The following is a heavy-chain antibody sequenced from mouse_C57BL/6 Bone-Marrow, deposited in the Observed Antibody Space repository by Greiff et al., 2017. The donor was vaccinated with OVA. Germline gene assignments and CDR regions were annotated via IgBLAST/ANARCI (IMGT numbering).Heavy chain of an antibody. CDR1: GYTFTDYY. V-gene: IGHV1-26*01. J-gene: IGHJ2*01. CDR3: ARWLLPYFDY. Sequence: EVPRVESGPELVKPGASVKISCKASGYTFTDYYMNWVKQSHGKSLEWIGDINPNNGGTSYNQKFKGKATLTVDKSSSTAYMELRSLTSEDSAVYYCARWLLPYFDYWGQGTTLTVSS. CDR2: INPNNGGT. D-gene: IGHD2-3*01.